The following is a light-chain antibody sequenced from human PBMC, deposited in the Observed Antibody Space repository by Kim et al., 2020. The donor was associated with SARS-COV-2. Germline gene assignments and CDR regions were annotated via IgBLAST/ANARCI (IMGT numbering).Light chain of an antibody. V-gene: IGKV3-20*01. CDR3: QQYGDSPLT. J-gene: IGKJ3*01. CDR1: QSVSSNY. Sequence: SPGERVTLSCRASQSVSSNYLAWYLQKPGQAPRLVIYGASNRATGIPDRFSGSGSGTDFTLTISRLEPEDFAVYYCQQYGDSPLTFGPGTKVDIK. CDR2: GAS.